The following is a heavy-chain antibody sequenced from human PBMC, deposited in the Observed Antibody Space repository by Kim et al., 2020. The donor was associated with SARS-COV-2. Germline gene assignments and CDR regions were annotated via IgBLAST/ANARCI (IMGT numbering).Heavy chain of an antibody. CDR3: ARGSRTVTTNSVLGF. CDR1: GGSFGGYY. Sequence: SETLSLTCAVYGGSFGGYYWTWIRQSPGKGLEWIGEVNRSGDTSYNPSLKSRVTMTVDTSKNQFSLRLTSMTAADTAVYYCARGSRTVTTNSVLGFWGQGTLVTVSS. J-gene: IGHJ4*02. V-gene: IGHV4-34*01. D-gene: IGHD4-17*01. CDR2: VNRSGDT.